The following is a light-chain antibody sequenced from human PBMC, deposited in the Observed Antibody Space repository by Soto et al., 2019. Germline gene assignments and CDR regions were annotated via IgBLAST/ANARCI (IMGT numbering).Light chain of an antibody. V-gene: IGKV3-20*01. CDR1: QSVSSSY. J-gene: IGKJ5*01. CDR2: GAS. Sequence: EIVLTQSPGTLSLSPGERATLSCRASQSVSSSYLAWYQHKPGQAPRLLIYGASTRATGIPDRFSGSGSGTDFTLTITRLEPEDFAVYYCQHFSSPITFGQGTRLEIK. CDR3: QHFSSPIT.